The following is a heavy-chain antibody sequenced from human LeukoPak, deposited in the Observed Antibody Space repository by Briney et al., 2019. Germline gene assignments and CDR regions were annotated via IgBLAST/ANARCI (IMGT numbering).Heavy chain of an antibody. CDR2: IYTSGST. CDR3: ARELYINWNEEDYYYGMDV. V-gene: IGHV4-4*07. CDR1: GGSISSYY. J-gene: IGHJ6*02. D-gene: IGHD1-1*01. Sequence: PSETLSLTCTVSGGSISSYYWSWIRQPAGKGLEWIGRIYTSGSTNYNPSLKSRVTMSVDTSKNQFSLKLSSVTAADTAVYYCARELYINWNEEDYYYGMDVWGQGTTVTVSS.